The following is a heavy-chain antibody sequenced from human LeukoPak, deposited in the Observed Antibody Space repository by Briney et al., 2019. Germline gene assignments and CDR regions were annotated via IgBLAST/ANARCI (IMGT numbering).Heavy chain of an antibody. V-gene: IGHV3-7*03. Sequence: GGSLRLSCAASGFTFSSYWMSWGRQAPGKGLEWVANIKQDGSEKYYVDSVKGRFTISRDKAKNSLYLPMNSLTAEHTAVSYCARAPDIAAAGSAFDIWGQGTMVTVSS. J-gene: IGHJ3*02. D-gene: IGHD6-13*01. CDR1: GFTFSSYW. CDR2: IKQDGSEK. CDR3: ARAPDIAAAGSAFDI.